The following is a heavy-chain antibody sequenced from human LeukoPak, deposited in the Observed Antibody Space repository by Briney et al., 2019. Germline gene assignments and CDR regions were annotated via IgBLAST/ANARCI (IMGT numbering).Heavy chain of an antibody. Sequence: GGSLRLSCAASGFTFSSYGMHWVRQAPGKGLEWVAFIRYDGSNKYYADSVKGRFTISRDNAKNSLYLQMNSLRAEDTAVYYCARVGNDNDAFDIWGQGTMVTVSS. CDR3: ARVGNDNDAFDI. J-gene: IGHJ3*02. CDR1: GFTFSSYG. CDR2: IRYDGSNK. D-gene: IGHD3-9*01. V-gene: IGHV3-30*02.